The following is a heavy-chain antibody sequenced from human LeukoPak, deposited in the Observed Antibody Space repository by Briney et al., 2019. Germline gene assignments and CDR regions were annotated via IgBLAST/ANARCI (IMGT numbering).Heavy chain of an antibody. Sequence: SETLSLTCAVYGGSFSGYYWSWIRQPPGKGLEWIGEINHSGSTNYNPSLKSRVTISVDTSKNQFSLKLSSVTAADTAVYYCAILWFGELFPWGQGTLVTVSS. CDR2: INHSGST. CDR3: AILWFGELFP. CDR1: GGSFSGYY. D-gene: IGHD3-10*01. V-gene: IGHV4-34*09. J-gene: IGHJ5*02.